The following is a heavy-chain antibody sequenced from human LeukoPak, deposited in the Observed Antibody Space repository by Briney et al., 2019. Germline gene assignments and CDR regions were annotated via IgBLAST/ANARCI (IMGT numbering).Heavy chain of an antibody. J-gene: IGHJ4*02. CDR1: GFTFRNYV. V-gene: IGHV3-30-3*01. CDR3: AREGYYGSGSPPSLYFDY. CDR2: TSSDLNVK. Sequence: GGSLRLSCASSGFTFRNYVIHWVRQAPGKGLEWVAVTSSDLNVKLYADSVKGRFIISRDNSRSTLYLQMNSLRPEDTAIYYCAREGYYGSGSPPSLYFDYWGQGTLVTVSS. D-gene: IGHD3-10*01.